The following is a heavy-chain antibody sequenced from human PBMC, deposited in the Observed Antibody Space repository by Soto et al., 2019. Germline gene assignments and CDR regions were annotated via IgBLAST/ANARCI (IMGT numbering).Heavy chain of an antibody. CDR2: ISFDGSNQ. CDR3: AKSRDGYNFYYYYGMDV. Sequence: GGSLRLGCAVSGFTLSNYVMHWVRQAPGKGLEWVAVISFDGSNQFYGDSVKDRFTISRDNSKNTLYLQMNSLRAEDTAVYFCAKSRDGYNFYYYYGMDVWGQGTTVTVPS. J-gene: IGHJ6*02. D-gene: IGHD5-12*01. V-gene: IGHV3-30*18. CDR1: GFTLSNYV.